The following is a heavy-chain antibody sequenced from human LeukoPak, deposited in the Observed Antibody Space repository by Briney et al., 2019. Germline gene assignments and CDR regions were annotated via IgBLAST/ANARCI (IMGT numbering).Heavy chain of an antibody. V-gene: IGHV4-34*01. CDR3: ARGVVLMVYASFDF. CDR1: GGSFSGYY. CDR2: INYSGGT. J-gene: IGHJ4*02. D-gene: IGHD2-8*01. Sequence: SETLSLTCTVYGGSFSGYYWTWIRQTPGKGLEWLGEINYSGGTNYSPSLKSRVTLSVDTSKNEFSLTLKSVTAADTAVYYCARGVVLMVYASFDFWGQGTPATVSS.